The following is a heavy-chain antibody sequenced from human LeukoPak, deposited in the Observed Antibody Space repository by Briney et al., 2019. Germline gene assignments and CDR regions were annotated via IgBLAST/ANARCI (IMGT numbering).Heavy chain of an antibody. CDR2: IIPIFGTT. CDR3: ARDLMGIAYRGAFYY. V-gene: IGHV1-69*06. Sequence: EASVKVSYKASGGTFSSYAISWVRQAPGQGREWMGGIIPIFGTTNYAQKFQDRVAITADKSTSTAYMELSSLRSEDTAVYYCARDLMGIAYRGAFYYWGQGTLVTVSS. CDR1: GGTFSSYA. D-gene: IGHD6-13*01. J-gene: IGHJ4*02.